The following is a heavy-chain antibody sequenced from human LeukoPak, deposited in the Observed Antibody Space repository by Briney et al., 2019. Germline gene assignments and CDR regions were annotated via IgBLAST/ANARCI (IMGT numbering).Heavy chain of an antibody. CDR3: AREQLGRIDY. V-gene: IGHV4-30-2*01. CDR2: IYHSGST. J-gene: IGHJ4*02. D-gene: IGHD1-1*01. CDR1: GGSISSGGYS. Sequence: SETLSLTCAVSGGSISSGGYSWSWIRQPPGKGLEWIGYIYHSGSTYYNPSLKSRVTISVDRSKNQFSLKLSSVTAADTAVYYCAREQLGRIDYWGQGTLVTVSS.